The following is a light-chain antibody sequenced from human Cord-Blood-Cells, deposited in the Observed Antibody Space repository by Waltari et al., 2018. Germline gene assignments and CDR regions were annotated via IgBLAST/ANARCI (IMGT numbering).Light chain of an antibody. V-gene: IGLV2-23*03. CDR2: EGS. CDR1: SSDVGSYNL. CDR3: CSSAVSSTFLV. Sequence: QSALTQPASVSGSPGQSITISCTGTSSDVGSYNLVSWDQQHPGKAPKLIIYEGSKRPPWVASRFSCSKSCNTASLPISGLQAEDHSYYYCCSSAVSSTFLVFSGVTQLTVL. J-gene: IGLJ2*01.